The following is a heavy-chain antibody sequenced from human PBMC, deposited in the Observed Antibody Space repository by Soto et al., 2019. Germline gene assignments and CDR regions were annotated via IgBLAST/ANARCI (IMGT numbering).Heavy chain of an antibody. CDR3: ARGERQQQRDY. CDR2: VYHSGNT. D-gene: IGHD6-13*01. V-gene: IGHV4-4*02. J-gene: IGHJ4*02. CDR1: GDSISSDKW. Sequence: QVQLQESGPGLVKPSGTLSLTCAVSGDSISSDKWWSWVRQPPGKGLEWIGEVYHSGNTNYNPSLKSRVIISVDKSKNQFYLKLSSVTDADTAMYYCARGERQQQRDYWGQGTLGTVSS.